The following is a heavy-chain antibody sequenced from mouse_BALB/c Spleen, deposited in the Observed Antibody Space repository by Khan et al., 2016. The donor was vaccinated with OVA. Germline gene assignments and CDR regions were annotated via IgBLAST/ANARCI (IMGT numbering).Heavy chain of an antibody. D-gene: IGHD1-1*01. CDR1: GYTFTSYW. Sequence: DLVKPGASVKLSCKASGYTFTSYWINWIKQRTGQGLEWIGRIAPGSGSTSYNEMFKNKAILTVDTFSSTAYIQFSSLSSEYSAVFFCARSNDYGSGLYAIDYWGQGTSVTVSS. J-gene: IGHJ4*01. CDR2: IAPGSGST. CDR3: ARSNDYGSGLYAIDY. V-gene: IGHV1S41*01.